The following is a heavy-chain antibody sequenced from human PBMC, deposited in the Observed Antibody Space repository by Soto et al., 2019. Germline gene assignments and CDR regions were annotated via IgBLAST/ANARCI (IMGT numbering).Heavy chain of an antibody. J-gene: IGHJ4*02. D-gene: IGHD4-17*01. CDR1: GFTFSSQA. CDR2: ISRNSDNT. V-gene: IGHV3-23*01. Sequence: GGSLRLSCAAAGFTFSSQAMSWVRQAPGKGLEWVSTISRNSDNTYYADSVKGRFSISRDNSKNTLLLQMSSLGAEDTAVYYCAASSRYFSYWGQGTLVTVSS. CDR3: AASSRYFSY.